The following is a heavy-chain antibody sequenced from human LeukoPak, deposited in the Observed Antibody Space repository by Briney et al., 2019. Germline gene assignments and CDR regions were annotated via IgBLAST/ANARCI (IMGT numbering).Heavy chain of an antibody. CDR2: ISGSGGST. Sequence: GGSLRLSCAASGFTFSNAWMSWVRQAPGKGLEWVSAISGSGGSTYYADSVKGRFTISRDNSKNTLYLQMNSLRAEDTAVYYCAKVGWGYSYGSGGNWGQGTLVTVSS. V-gene: IGHV3-23*01. CDR3: AKVGWGYSYGSGGN. D-gene: IGHD5-18*01. CDR1: GFTFSNAW. J-gene: IGHJ4*02.